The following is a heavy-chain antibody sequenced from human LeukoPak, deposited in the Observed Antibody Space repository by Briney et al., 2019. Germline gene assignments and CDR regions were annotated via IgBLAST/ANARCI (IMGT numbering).Heavy chain of an antibody. CDR1: GNSFTNNW. J-gene: IGHJ5*02. CDR2: IYPGDSDT. V-gene: IGHV5-51*01. Sequence: GESLKISCKGSGNSFTNNWIAWVRQMPGKGLEWMGIIYPGDSDTRYSPSFQGQVTISADKSISTAYLQWSSLKASDTAMYYCARLYGSNWFDPWGQGTLVTVSS. CDR3: ARLYGSNWFDP. D-gene: IGHD3-16*01.